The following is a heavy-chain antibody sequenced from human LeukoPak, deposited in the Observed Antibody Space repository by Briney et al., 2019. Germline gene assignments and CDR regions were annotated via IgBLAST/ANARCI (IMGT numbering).Heavy chain of an antibody. D-gene: IGHD4-17*01. J-gene: IGHJ4*02. Sequence: PSATLSLTCSVSGVSIGTYYWSWVRPPPGKGLEWIGYINYRGTTSYNPSLKSRVTISVDTPKNQFFLNLRSATAADTAVYYCARLEDYVLEYWGLGTLVTVSS. CDR1: GVSIGTYY. CDR3: ARLEDYVLEY. CDR2: INYRGTT. V-gene: IGHV4-59*08.